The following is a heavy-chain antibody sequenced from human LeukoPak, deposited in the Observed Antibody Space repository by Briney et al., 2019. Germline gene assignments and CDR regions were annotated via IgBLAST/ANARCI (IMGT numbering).Heavy chain of an antibody. CDR1: GDSISSGDYY. V-gene: IGHV4-61*02. CDR3: ARGGYCSGGSCYWKAKNWFDP. D-gene: IGHD2-15*01. Sequence: SETLSLTCTVSGDSISSGDYYWSWIRQPAGKGLEWIGRISSSGSTHYNPSLKSRVTISVDTSKNQFSLKLSSVTAADTAVYYCARGGYCSGGSCYWKAKNWFDPWGQGTLVTVSS. CDR2: ISSSGST. J-gene: IGHJ5*02.